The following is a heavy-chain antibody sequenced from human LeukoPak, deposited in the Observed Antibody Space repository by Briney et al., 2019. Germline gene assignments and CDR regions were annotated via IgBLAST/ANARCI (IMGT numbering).Heavy chain of an antibody. J-gene: IGHJ4*02. CDR1: GGSFSGYY. D-gene: IGHD6-6*01. Sequence: SETLSLTCAVYGGSFSGYYWSWIRQPPGKGLEWIGEINHSGSTNYNPSLKSRVTISVDTSKNQFSLKLSSVTAADTAVYYCARYNRIAARLYYFDYWGQGTLVTVSS. CDR3: ARYNRIAARLYYFDY. V-gene: IGHV4-34*01. CDR2: INHSGST.